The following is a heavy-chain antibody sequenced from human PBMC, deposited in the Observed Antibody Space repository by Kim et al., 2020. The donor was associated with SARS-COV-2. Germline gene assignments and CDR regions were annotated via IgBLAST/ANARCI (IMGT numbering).Heavy chain of an antibody. Sequence: DSVKGRFTISRDNSKNTLYLQMNSLRAEDTAVYYCAKVSTVFIAAAGGDYWCQGTLVTVAS. D-gene: IGHD6-13*01. CDR3: AKVSTVFIAAAGGDY. J-gene: IGHJ4*02. V-gene: IGHV3-23*01.